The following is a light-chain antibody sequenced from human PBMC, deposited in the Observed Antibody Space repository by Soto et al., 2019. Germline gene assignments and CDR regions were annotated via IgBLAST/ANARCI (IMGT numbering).Light chain of an antibody. V-gene: IGKV1-9*01. CDR1: QGIANF. CDR3: PQHNSFPIP. CDR2: GAS. Sequence: IQLTQSPSSLSASVGDRVTISCRASQGIANFLAWYQQKPGKAPKLLIYGASTLQSGVPSRFSGSGSGTDFTLTISSLQPEEFATYYCPQHNSFPIPFGPGTKVYIK. J-gene: IGKJ3*01.